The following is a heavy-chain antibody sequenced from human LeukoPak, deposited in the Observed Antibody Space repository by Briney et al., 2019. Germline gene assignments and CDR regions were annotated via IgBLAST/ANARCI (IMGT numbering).Heavy chain of an antibody. Sequence: GGSLRLSCAASGFTFSSYGMHWVRQAPGKGLEWVAVISYDGSNKYYADSVKGRFTISRGNSKNTLYLQMNSLRAEDTAVYYCAIQPYYYDSSGYPPAFDYWGQGTLVTVSS. CDR3: AIQPYYYDSSGYPPAFDY. CDR1: GFTFSSYG. CDR2: ISYDGSNK. D-gene: IGHD3-22*01. J-gene: IGHJ4*02. V-gene: IGHV3-30*03.